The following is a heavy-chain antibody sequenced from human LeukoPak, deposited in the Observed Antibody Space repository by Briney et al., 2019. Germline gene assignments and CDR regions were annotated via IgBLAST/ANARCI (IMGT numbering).Heavy chain of an antibody. Sequence: PGGSLRLSCAASGFTFSSYAMSWVRQAPGKGLEWVSAISGSGGSTYYADSVKGRFTISRDNSKNTLYLQMNSLRAEDTAVYYCAKKHLAAAGTNWFDPWCQGTLVTVSS. V-gene: IGHV3-23*01. J-gene: IGHJ5*02. CDR1: GFTFSSYA. CDR3: AKKHLAAAGTNWFDP. CDR2: ISGSGGST. D-gene: IGHD6-13*01.